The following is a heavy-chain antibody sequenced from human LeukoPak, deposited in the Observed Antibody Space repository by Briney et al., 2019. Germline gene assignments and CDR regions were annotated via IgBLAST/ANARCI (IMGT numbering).Heavy chain of an antibody. CDR3: ARGELGDRSGFSFFDY. CDR1: RSTFDSYG. D-gene: IGHD3-22*01. V-gene: IGHV1-69*05. CDR2: VMAIFGRV. J-gene: IGHJ4*02. Sequence: AASVKVSCKAPRSTFDSYGISWVRQAPGQGLEWMGGVMAIFGRVKYGQKFQGRATITTDASTSTAYMELSSLTSEDTGVYYCARGELGDRSGFSFFDYWGQGTLVTVSS.